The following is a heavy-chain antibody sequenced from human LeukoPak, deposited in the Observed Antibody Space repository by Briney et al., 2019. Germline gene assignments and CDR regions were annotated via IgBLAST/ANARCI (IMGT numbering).Heavy chain of an antibody. CDR3: TRRAWGSGWGAFDI. CDR1: GFAFSDSV. D-gene: IGHD6-19*01. J-gene: IGHJ3*02. V-gene: IGHV3-73*01. CDR2: IRSKANNYAT. Sequence: GGSLRLSCAASGFAFSDSVYWVRQAPGKGLGWVGRIRSKANNYATAYAVSVKGRFTISRDDSRNTAHLQMNRLKTEDTAVYYCTRRAWGSGWGAFDIWGQGTMVTVPS.